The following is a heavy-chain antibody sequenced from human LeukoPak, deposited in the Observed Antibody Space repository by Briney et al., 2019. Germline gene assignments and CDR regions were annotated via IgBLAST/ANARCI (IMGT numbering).Heavy chain of an antibody. V-gene: IGHV4-4*07. CDR3: AREFSSWYTFDY. D-gene: IGHD6-13*01. CDR2: IYTSGST. Sequence: SETLSLTCAVYGGSFSGYYWSWIRQPAGKGLEWIGRIYTSGSTNYNPSLKSRVTISVDTSKNQFSLKLSSVTAADTAVYYCAREFSSWYTFDYWGQGTLVTVSS. J-gene: IGHJ4*02. CDR1: GGSFSGYY.